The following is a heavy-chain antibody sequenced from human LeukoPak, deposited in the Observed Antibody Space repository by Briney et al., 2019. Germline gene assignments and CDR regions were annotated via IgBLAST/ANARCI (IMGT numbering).Heavy chain of an antibody. Sequence: PWGSLRLSCAASGFTFDDYGMSWVRQAPGKGLEWVSGFYWNGGSTGYADSVKGRFTISRDNAKNSLYLQMNSLRAEDTALYYCARSQRGLEWLSDYYYYGMDVWGQGTTVTVSS. CDR1: GFTFDDYG. J-gene: IGHJ6*02. CDR3: ARSQRGLEWLSDYYYYGMDV. CDR2: FYWNGGST. V-gene: IGHV3-20*04. D-gene: IGHD3-3*01.